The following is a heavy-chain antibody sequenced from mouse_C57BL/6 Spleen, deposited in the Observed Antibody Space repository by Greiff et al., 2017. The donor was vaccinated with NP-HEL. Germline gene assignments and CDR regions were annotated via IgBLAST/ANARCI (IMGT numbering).Heavy chain of an antibody. V-gene: IGHV1-52*01. CDR3: ARDSTMISHYFDD. D-gene: IGHD2-4*01. CDR1: GYTFPSYW. J-gene: IGHJ2*01. CDR2: IDPSDSET. Sequence: QVQLQQPGAELVRPGSSVKLSCKASGYTFPSYWMHWVKQRPIQGLEWIGNIDPSDSETHYNQKFKDKATLTVDKSSSTAYMQLSSLTSDDSAVYYCARDSTMISHYFDDWGQGTTLTVSS.